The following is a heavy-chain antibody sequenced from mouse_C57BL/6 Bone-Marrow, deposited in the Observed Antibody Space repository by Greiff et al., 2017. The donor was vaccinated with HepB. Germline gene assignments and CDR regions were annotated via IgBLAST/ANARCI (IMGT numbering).Heavy chain of an antibody. D-gene: IGHD2-4*01. V-gene: IGHV14-4*01. CDR1: GFNIKDDY. J-gene: IGHJ2*01. CDR3: TTDDYDGDYCDY. Sequence: EVQLQQSGAELVRPGASVKLSCTASGFNIKDDYMHWVKQRPEQGLEWIGWIDPENGDTEYASKFQGKATITADTSSNTAYLQLSSLTSEDTAVYYCTTDDYDGDYCDYWGQGTTLTVSS. CDR2: IDPENGDT.